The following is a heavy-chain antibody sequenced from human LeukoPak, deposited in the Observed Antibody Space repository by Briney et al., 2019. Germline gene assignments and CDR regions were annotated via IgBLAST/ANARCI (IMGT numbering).Heavy chain of an antibody. D-gene: IGHD6-13*01. CDR3: ARAGYSSSWYNHYYYYYMDV. V-gene: IGHV1-69*05. CDR1: GGTFSSYA. Sequence: SVKVSCKASGGTFSSYAISWVRQAPGQGLEWMGGIIPIFGTANYAQKFQGRVTITTDESTSTAYMELSSLRSEDTAVYYCARAGYSSSWYNHYYYYYMDVWGKGTTVTVSS. CDR2: IIPIFGTA. J-gene: IGHJ6*03.